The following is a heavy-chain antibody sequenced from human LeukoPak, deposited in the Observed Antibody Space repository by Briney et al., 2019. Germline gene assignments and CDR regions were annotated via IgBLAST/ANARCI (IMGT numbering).Heavy chain of an antibody. CDR3: AYDSSGPFDY. V-gene: IGHV3-53*01. CDR1: GFTFSSYS. Sequence: GGSLRLSCAASGFTFSSYSMNWVRQAPGKGLEWVSVIYSGGSTYYADSVKGRFTISRDNSKNTLYLQMNSLRAEDTAVYYCAYDSSGPFDYWGQGTLVTVSS. CDR2: IYSGGST. J-gene: IGHJ4*02. D-gene: IGHD3-22*01.